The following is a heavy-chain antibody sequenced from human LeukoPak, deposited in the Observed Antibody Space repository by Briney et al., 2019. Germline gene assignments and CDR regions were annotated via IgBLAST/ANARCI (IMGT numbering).Heavy chain of an antibody. J-gene: IGHJ6*03. CDR3: ANALWFGEGNYYYYYYMDV. CDR1: GFTFSSYG. Sequence: PGGSLRLSCAAPGFTFSSYGMHWVRQAPGKGLEWVAVISYDGSNKYYADSVKGRFTISRDNSKNTLYLQMNSLRAEDTAVYYCANALWFGEGNYYYYYYMDVWGKGTTVTVSS. CDR2: ISYDGSNK. D-gene: IGHD3-10*01. V-gene: IGHV3-30*18.